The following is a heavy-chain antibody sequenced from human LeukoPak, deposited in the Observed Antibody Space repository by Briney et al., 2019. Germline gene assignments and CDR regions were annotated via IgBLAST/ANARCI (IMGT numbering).Heavy chain of an antibody. D-gene: IGHD3-22*01. J-gene: IGHJ4*02. Sequence: PGGSLRLSCAASGFVFSDSAIHWVRQASGRGLEWVGRIRSKANNYAIAYAESVNGRFTISRDESRNTAYVQMNSLKSEDTAVYYCTRMWDTGVVVSSFDSWGQGAQVTVSS. V-gene: IGHV3-73*01. CDR2: IRSKANNYAI. CDR3: TRMWDTGVVVSSFDS. CDR1: GFVFSDSA.